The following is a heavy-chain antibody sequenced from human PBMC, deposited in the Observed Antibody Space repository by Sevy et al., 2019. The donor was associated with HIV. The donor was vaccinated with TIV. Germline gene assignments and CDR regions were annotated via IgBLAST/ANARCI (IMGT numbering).Heavy chain of an antibody. J-gene: IGHJ4*02. V-gene: IGHV3-21*06. D-gene: IGHD3-10*01. CDR3: VRGGLRFGELEPLDY. CDR2: ISCISSYL. CDR1: GFTFSSYS. Sequence: GGSLRLSCAASGFTFSSYSMNWVRQAPGKGLEWVPSISCISSYLIYADSVKGRFTISRANAKHSLYLQMSSLRAEDTAVYHCVRGGLRFGELEPLDYWGLGTLVTVSS.